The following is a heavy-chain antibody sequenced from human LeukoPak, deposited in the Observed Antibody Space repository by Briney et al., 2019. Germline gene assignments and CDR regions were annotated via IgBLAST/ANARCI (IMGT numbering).Heavy chain of an antibody. J-gene: IGHJ4*02. Sequence: SETLSLTCAVYGGTFSGYYWSWIRQPPGKGLEWIGEINHSGSTNYNPSLKSRVTISVDTSKNQFSLKLSSVTAADTAVYYCARRPLGYCSSTSCPTPYYFDYWGQGTLVTVSS. D-gene: IGHD2-2*01. CDR1: GGTFSGYY. V-gene: IGHV4-34*01. CDR2: INHSGST. CDR3: ARRPLGYCSSTSCPTPYYFDY.